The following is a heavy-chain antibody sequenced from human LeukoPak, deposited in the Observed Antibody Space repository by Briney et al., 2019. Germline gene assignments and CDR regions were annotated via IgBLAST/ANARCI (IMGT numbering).Heavy chain of an antibody. D-gene: IGHD3-10*01. CDR1: GFTFSSYE. CDR3: AREGVIRGIPFDY. Sequence: GGSLRLSCAASGFTFSSYEMNWVRQAPGKGLEWVSYISSSGSTIYYADSVKVRFTISRDNAKNSLYLQMNSLRAEDTAVYYCAREGVIRGIPFDYWGQGTLVTVSS. V-gene: IGHV3-48*03. CDR2: ISSSGSTI. J-gene: IGHJ4*02.